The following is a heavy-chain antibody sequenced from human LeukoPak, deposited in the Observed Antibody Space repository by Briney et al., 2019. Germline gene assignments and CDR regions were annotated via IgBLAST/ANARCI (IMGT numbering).Heavy chain of an antibody. Sequence: GASVKVSCKASGYTFTSYYMHWVRQAPGQGLEWMGIINPSGGSTRYAQKFQGRVTMTRDTSTSTVYMELSSLRSEDTAVYYCATDNWELLVVSYLDYWGQGTLVTVSS. V-gene: IGHV1-46*01. CDR1: GYTFTSYY. CDR3: ATDNWELLVVSYLDY. CDR2: INPSGGST. D-gene: IGHD1-26*01. J-gene: IGHJ4*02.